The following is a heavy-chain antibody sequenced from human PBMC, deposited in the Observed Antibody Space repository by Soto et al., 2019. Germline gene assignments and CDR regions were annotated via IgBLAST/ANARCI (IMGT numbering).Heavy chain of an antibody. Sequence: QVQLVESGGGVVQPGRSLRLSCAASGFTFSGLGMHWVRQAPGKGLEWVAVIRYDGSNIYYADAVKGRFTISRDNSEDDVYPEMKSLRADDTAVYYCARDGVGHTTFFGYFDYWGQGTLVTVSS. J-gene: IGHJ4*02. CDR3: ARDGVGHTTFFGYFDY. CDR1: GFTFSGLG. D-gene: IGHD1-26*01. CDR2: IRYDGSNI. V-gene: IGHV3-33*01.